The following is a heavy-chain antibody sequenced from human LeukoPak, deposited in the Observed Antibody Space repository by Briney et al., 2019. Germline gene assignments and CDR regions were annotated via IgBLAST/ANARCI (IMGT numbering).Heavy chain of an antibody. CDR2: INHSGST. CDR1: GGSFSGYY. V-gene: IGHV4-34*01. CDR3: AREGRGGYCSGGSCCQTSAFDI. J-gene: IGHJ3*02. D-gene: IGHD2-15*01. Sequence: SETLSLTCAVYGGSFSGYYWSWIRQPPGKGLEWIGEINHSGSTNYNPSLKSRVTISVDTSKNQFSLKLSSVTAADTAVYYCAREGRGGYCSGGSCCQTSAFDIWGQGTMVTVSS.